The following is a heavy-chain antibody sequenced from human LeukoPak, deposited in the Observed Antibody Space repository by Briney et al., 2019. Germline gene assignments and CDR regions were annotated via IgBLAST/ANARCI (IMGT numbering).Heavy chain of an antibody. CDR2: ISSSSSYI. CDR1: GFTFSSYS. V-gene: IGHV3-21*01. J-gene: IGHJ4*02. Sequence: GGSLRLSCAASGFTFSSYSMNWVRQAPGKGLEWVSSISSSSSYIYYADSVKGRFTISRDNAKDSLYLQMNSLRAEDTAVYYCARESLYCSSTSCYKANPDYWGQGTLVTVSS. CDR3: ARESLYCSSTSCYKANPDY. D-gene: IGHD2-2*01.